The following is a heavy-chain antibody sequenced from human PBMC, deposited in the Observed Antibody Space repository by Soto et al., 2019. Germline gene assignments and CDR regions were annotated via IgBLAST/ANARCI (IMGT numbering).Heavy chain of an antibody. V-gene: IGHV3-33*01. CDR2: IWYDGSNK. D-gene: IGHD6-13*01. CDR1: GFTFSSYG. J-gene: IGHJ4*02. Sequence: QVQLVGSGGGVVQPWRSLRISWAASGFTFSSYGMHWVRQAPGNGLEWVAVIWYDGSNKYYADSVKGRFTISRDNSKNTLYLQMNSLRAEDTAVYYCASLYVASAGPRGFDYWGQGTLVTVSS. CDR3: ASLYVASAGPRGFDY.